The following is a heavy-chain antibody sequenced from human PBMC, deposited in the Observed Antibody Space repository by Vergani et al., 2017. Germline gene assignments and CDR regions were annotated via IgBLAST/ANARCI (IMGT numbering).Heavy chain of an antibody. J-gene: IGHJ3*02. CDR3: ARGSRAALRANAFDI. CDR2: INPSGGST. V-gene: IGHV1-46*01. CDR1: GYTFTSYY. D-gene: IGHD2-15*01. Sequence: QVQLVQSGAEVKKPGASVKVSCKASGYTFTSYYMHWVRQAPGQGLEWMGIINPSGGSTSYAQKFQGRVTMTRDTSTSTVYMELSSLRSEDTAVYYCARGSRAALRANAFDIWGQGTMVTVSS.